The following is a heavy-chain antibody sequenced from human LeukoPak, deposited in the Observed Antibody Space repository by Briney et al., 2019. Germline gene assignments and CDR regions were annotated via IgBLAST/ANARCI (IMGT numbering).Heavy chain of an antibody. V-gene: IGHV1-58*01. CDR2: IVVGSGNT. Sequence: SVKVSCKASGFTFTSSAVQWVRQARGQRLEWIGWIVVGSGNTNYAQKFQERVTITRDMSTSTAYMELSSLGSEDTAVYYCAAGGIAVAPMTFDIWGQGTMVTVSS. CDR3: AAGGIAVAPMTFDI. D-gene: IGHD6-19*01. J-gene: IGHJ3*02. CDR1: GFTFTSSA.